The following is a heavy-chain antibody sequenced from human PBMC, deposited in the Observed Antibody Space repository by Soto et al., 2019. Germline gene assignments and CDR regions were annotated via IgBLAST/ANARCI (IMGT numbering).Heavy chain of an antibody. D-gene: IGHD3-22*01. CDR1: GYTFTTYG. Sequence: ASVKVSCKASGYTFTTYGINWVLRAPGEGLEWMGWINAFDRNTDYTQKFQGRVTMTTDTSTSTAYMELRSLRSDDTAVYFCARVLPFSYDSSGYYHGTFFDYWGEGTPVTVSS. CDR3: ARVLPFSYDSSGYYHGTFFDY. V-gene: IGHV1-18*01. CDR2: INAFDRNT. J-gene: IGHJ4*02.